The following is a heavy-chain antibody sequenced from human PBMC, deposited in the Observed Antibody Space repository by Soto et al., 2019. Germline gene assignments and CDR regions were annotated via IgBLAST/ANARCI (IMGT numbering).Heavy chain of an antibody. CDR2: ISSSSSTI. J-gene: IGHJ6*02. Sequence: GGSLRLSCAASGFTFSSYSMNWVRQAPGKGLEWVSYISSSSSTIYYADSVKGRFTISRDNAKNSLYLQMNSLRAEDTAVYYCASLYGAHYYYGMDVWGQGTTVTSP. CDR1: GFTFSSYS. D-gene: IGHD4-17*01. CDR3: ASLYGAHYYYGMDV. V-gene: IGHV3-48*01.